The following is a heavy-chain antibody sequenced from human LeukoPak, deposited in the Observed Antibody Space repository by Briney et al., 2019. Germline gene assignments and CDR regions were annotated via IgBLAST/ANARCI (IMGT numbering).Heavy chain of an antibody. CDR3: ASYYYDSSGPDAFDI. D-gene: IGHD3-22*01. CDR1: GGSISSYY. J-gene: IGHJ3*02. V-gene: IGHV4-59*08. Sequence: SETLSLTCTVSGGSISSYYWSWIRQPLGKGLEWIGYIYYSGSTNYNPSLKSRVTISVDTSRNQFSLKLSSVTAADTAVYYCASYYYDSSGPDAFDIWGQGTMVTVSS. CDR2: IYYSGST.